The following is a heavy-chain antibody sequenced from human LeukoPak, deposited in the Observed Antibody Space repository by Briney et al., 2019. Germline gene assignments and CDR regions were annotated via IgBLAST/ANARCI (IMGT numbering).Heavy chain of an antibody. CDR3: ARVVSGWYRFGFLDY. CDR1: GFTFSSYS. V-gene: IGHV3-48*02. CDR2: ISSSSSTI. J-gene: IGHJ4*02. Sequence: PGGSLRLSYAASGFTFSSYSMNWVRQAPGKGLEWVSYISSSSSTIYYADSVKGRFTISRDNAKNSLYLQMNSLRDEDTAVYYCARVVSGWYRFGFLDYWGQGTLVTVSS. D-gene: IGHD6-19*01.